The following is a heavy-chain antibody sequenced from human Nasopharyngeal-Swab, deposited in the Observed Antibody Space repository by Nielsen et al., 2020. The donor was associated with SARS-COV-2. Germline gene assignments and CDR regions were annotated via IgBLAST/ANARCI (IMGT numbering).Heavy chain of an antibody. CDR1: GFTFSSYW. CDR3: ARAYYFDS. J-gene: IGHJ4*02. CDR2: IKSDGSST. Sequence: GGSLRLSCAASGFTFSSYWMHWVRQAPGKGLVWVARIKSDGSSTSYADSVKGRFTISRDNAKNTLFLQMNSPRAEDTAVYYCARAYYFDSWGQGTLVTVSS. V-gene: IGHV3-74*01.